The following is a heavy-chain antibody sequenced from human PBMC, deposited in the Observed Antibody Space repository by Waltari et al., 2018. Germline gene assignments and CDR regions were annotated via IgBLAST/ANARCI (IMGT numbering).Heavy chain of an antibody. CDR3: AREARDTPMGPLFDY. CDR2: IRQYGNEM. V-gene: IGHV3-7*01. CDR1: GFTFTNYW. Sequence: EVQLVESGGGLAQPGGSLRLSCTASGFTFTNYWMSWVRQAPGKGVECVATIRQYGNEMDYVDSVKGRFTISRDNARNSLYLQMDSLRGDDTAVYYCAREARDTPMGPLFDYWGQGALVSVSS. D-gene: IGHD5-18*01. J-gene: IGHJ4*02.